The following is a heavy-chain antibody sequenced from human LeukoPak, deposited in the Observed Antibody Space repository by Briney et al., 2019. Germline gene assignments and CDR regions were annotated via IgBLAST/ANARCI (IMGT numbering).Heavy chain of an antibody. CDR3: ARTASRGRYYYDSSGYTNWFDP. CDR1: GFTFDDYG. Sequence: PGGSLRLSCAASGFTFDDYGMSWVRQAPGKGLEWASGINWNGGSTGYADSVEGRFTISRDNAKNSLYLQMNSLRAEDTALYHCARTASRGRYYYDSSGYTNWFDPWGQGTLVTVSS. D-gene: IGHD3-22*01. CDR2: INWNGGST. J-gene: IGHJ5*02. V-gene: IGHV3-20*01.